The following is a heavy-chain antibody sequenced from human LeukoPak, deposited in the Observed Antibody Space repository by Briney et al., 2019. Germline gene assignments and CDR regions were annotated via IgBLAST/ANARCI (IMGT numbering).Heavy chain of an antibody. Sequence: ASVKVPCKASGYTFTSYEINWVRQATGQGLEWMGWMNPDSGDTGYAHKFQGRVTMTRNTSITTAYMELSSLRSEDTAVYYCARVPMELLWFGENYYYYYGMDVWGQGTTVTVSS. CDR2: MNPDSGDT. V-gene: IGHV1-8*01. D-gene: IGHD3-10*01. CDR1: GYTFTSYE. CDR3: ARVPMELLWFGENYYYYYGMDV. J-gene: IGHJ6*02.